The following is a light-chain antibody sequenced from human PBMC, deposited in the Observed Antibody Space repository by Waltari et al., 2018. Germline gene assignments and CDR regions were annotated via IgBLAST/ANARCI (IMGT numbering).Light chain of an antibody. Sequence: EVVMTQSPATLSVSPGDRATLSCRASQSVSSNLAWYQQKHGQAPRLLIYGASARATGIPARFSGNGSGTEFTLTISSLQSEDFAVYYCQQYNNWPPLFTFGPGTKVDMK. CDR1: QSVSSN. CDR3: QQYNNWPPLFT. CDR2: GAS. V-gene: IGKV3D-15*01. J-gene: IGKJ3*01.